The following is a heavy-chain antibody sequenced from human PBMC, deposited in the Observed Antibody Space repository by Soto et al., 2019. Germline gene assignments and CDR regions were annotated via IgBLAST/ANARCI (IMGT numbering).Heavy chain of an antibody. V-gene: IGHV3-30*03. CDR1: GCTFSDYG. J-gene: IGHJ4*02. Sequence: GGSRRLSCAASGCTFSDYGMHWVRQAPGTGLEWVAVISYDGSDKYYADSVKGRFTISRDNSKNRLYLQMNSLRAEDTAVYYCATMERLFDYWGQGT. CDR2: ISYDGSDK. D-gene: IGHD3-3*01. CDR3: ATMERLFDY.